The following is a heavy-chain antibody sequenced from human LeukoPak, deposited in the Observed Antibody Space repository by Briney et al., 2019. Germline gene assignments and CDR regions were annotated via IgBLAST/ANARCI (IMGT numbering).Heavy chain of an antibody. D-gene: IGHD6-19*01. CDR1: GFTFSSYA. J-gene: IGHJ4*02. CDR3: AKDTAVAGTFYFDY. V-gene: IGHV3-23*01. Sequence: PGGSLRLSCAASGFTFSSYAMSWVRQAPGKGLEWVSAISGSGGSTYYADSVKGRFTISRDNSKNTLYLQMNSLRAEDTAAYYCAKDTAVAGTFYFDYWGQGTLVTVSS. CDR2: ISGSGGST.